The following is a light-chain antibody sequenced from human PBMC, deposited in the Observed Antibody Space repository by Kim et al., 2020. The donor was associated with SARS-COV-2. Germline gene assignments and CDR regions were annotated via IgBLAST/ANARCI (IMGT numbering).Light chain of an antibody. CDR2: EDT. CDR3: QAWHSSSSWNVV. Sequence: SYELTQPPSVSVSPGQTASITCSGDKLGDKYACWYQQRPGQSPILVIYEDTKRPSGIPERFSGSNSGNTATLTISGTQAMDEADYYCQAWHSSSSWNVVFGRGTKLTVL. CDR1: KLGDKY. V-gene: IGLV3-1*01. J-gene: IGLJ2*01.